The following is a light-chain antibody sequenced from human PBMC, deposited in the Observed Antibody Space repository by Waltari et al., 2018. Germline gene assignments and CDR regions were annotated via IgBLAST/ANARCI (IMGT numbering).Light chain of an antibody. CDR2: EDT. V-gene: IGLV1-51*02. J-gene: IGLJ7*01. CDR1: RTNLWNNY. Sequence: QSVLTQPPSVSAAPGQRVTIPCSGARTNLWNNYVSWYRQFPGTAPKLLLYEDTERPSGIPGRFSGSKSGTSATLDITRLQAGDEADYYCGTWDSSLSGAVFGGGTHLTVL. CDR3: GTWDSSLSGAV.